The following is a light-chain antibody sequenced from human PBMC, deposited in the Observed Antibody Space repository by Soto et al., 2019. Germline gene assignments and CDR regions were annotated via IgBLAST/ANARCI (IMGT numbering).Light chain of an antibody. Sequence: EIVLTQSPGTLSLSPGERATLSCRASQSVSSSYLAWYQQKPGQAPRLLIYGASSRATGIPDRFSGSGSGTDFTLTITSLEPEDFAVYYCQQRSNWPSTFGGGTKVEI. J-gene: IGKJ4*01. V-gene: IGKV3D-20*02. CDR2: GAS. CDR1: QSVSSSY. CDR3: QQRSNWPST.